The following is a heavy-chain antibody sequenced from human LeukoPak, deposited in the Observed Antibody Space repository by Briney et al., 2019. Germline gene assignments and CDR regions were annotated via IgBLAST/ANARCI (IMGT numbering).Heavy chain of an antibody. CDR1: GFTISTYG. J-gene: IGHJ6*02. D-gene: IGHD2-15*01. CDR3: ASVRYCSGGSCYSNYYHGMDV. V-gene: IGHV3-30*03. CDR2: ISYDGSNK. Sequence: GRSLRLSCAASGFTISTYGMHWVRQAPGKGLEWVAVISYDGSNKYYADSVKGRFTISRDNSKNTLYLQMNSLRAEDTAVYYCASVRYCSGGSCYSNYYHGMDVWGQGTTVTVSS.